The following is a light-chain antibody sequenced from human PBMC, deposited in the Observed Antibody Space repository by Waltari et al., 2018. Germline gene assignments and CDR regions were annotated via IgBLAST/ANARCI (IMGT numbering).Light chain of an antibody. CDR2: QDS. V-gene: IGLV3-1*01. CDR3: QAWDSSTVV. Sequence: SYELTQPPSVSVSPGQTASITCSGDKLGDKYACWYQQKPGQSPVLGLYQDSKRPSGIPERFSGSNSGNTATLTISGTQAMDETDYYCQAWDSSTVVFGGGTKLTVL. J-gene: IGLJ2*01. CDR1: KLGDKY.